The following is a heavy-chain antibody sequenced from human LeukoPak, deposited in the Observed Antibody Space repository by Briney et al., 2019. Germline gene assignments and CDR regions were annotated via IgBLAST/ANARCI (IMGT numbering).Heavy chain of an antibody. CDR1: GGTFSSYA. V-gene: IGHV1-69*05. J-gene: IGHJ4*02. CDR3: ARKYETLTGGYFDY. D-gene: IGHD3-9*01. CDR2: IIPIFGTA. Sequence: SVKVSCKASGGTFSSYAISWVRQAPGQGLEWMGGIIPIFGTANYAQKFQGRVTMTRDTSISTAYMELSRLRSDDTAVYYCARKYETLTGGYFDYWGQGTLVTVSS.